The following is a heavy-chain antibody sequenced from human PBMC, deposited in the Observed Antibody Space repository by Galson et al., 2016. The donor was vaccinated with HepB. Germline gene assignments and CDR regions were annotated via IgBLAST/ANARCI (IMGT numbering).Heavy chain of an antibody. V-gene: IGHV3-30-3*01. Sequence: SLRLSCAASGFSFSSYAMDWVRQAPGKGLEWVALLSYDGTKTFFADSVKGRFTISRDNSKNALSLQMNSLRAEDTGIYYCAREKSYSSSSFKGNYFDYWGQGTLVTVSS. CDR1: GFSFSSYA. CDR3: AREKSYSSSSFKGNYFDY. J-gene: IGHJ4*02. CDR2: LSYDGTKT. D-gene: IGHD6-13*01.